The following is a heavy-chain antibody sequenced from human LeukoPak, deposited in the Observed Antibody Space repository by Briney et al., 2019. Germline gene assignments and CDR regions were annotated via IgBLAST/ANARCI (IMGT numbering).Heavy chain of an antibody. V-gene: IGHV4-39*01. CDR1: GGSISSSSYY. D-gene: IGHD3-10*01. CDR2: IYYSGST. Sequence: PSETLSLTCTVSGGSISSSSYYWGWIRQPPGKGLEWIGSIYYSGSTYYNPSLKSRVTISVDTSKNQFSLKLSSVTAADTAVYYCARHLRITMVRGNLYYFDYWGQGTLVTVSS. J-gene: IGHJ4*02. CDR3: ARHLRITMVRGNLYYFDY.